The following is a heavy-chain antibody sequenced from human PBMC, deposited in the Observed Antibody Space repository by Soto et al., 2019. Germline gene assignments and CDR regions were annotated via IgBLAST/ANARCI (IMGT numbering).Heavy chain of an antibody. D-gene: IGHD3-10*01. CDR2: IYYSVST. CDR3: ARGDYYGSGSYGYFDY. V-gene: IGHV4-59*08. J-gene: IGHJ4*02. CDR1: GGSISSYY. Sequence: TSQTLSLTCTVSGGSISSYYWSWIRQPPGKGLEWIGYIYYSVSTDYNPSLKSRVTISVDTSKNQFSLKLSSVTAADTAVYYCARGDYYGSGSYGYFDYWGQGTLVTVSS.